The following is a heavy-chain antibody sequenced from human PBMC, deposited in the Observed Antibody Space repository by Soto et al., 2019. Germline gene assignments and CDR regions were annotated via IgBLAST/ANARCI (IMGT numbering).Heavy chain of an antibody. J-gene: IGHJ5*02. Sequence: QVQLVQSGAEVKKPGSSVKVSCKASGGTFSSYAISWVRQAPGQGLEWMGGIIPIFGTANYEQKFQGRVPITLDQSTRTASMQLRTLRSEDTAVYYCARGTLPAYGRNSGDNWFDPWGQGPLVTLSS. V-gene: IGHV1-69*05. D-gene: IGHD4-17*01. CDR3: ARGTLPAYGRNSGDNWFDP. CDR1: GGTFSSYA. CDR2: IIPIFGTA.